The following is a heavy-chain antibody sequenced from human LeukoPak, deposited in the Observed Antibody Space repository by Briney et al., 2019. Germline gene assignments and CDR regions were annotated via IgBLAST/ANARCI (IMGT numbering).Heavy chain of an antibody. J-gene: IGHJ4*02. Sequence: SETLSLTCAVSGGSISSGGYWSWLRQPPGEGLEWIGQIYYIGSTNYNPSLESRVIMSLDKSTNQLSLRFNSVTAADTAVYYCARHGSYSLAFWGQGALVTVSS. CDR3: ARHGSYSLAF. D-gene: IGHD1-26*01. CDR1: GGSISSGGY. CDR2: IYYIGST. V-gene: IGHV4-4*02.